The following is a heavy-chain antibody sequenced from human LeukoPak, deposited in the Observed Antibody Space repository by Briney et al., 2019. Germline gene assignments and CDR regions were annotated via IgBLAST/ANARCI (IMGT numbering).Heavy chain of an antibody. CDR3: AKDRVRGYSYGYWDY. J-gene: IGHJ4*02. D-gene: IGHD5-18*01. CDR2: ISGSGGST. Sequence: PGGSLRLSCAASGFTFSSYAMSWVRQAPGKGLGWVSAISGSGGSTYYADSVKGRFTISRDNSKNTLYLQMNSLRAEDTAVYYCAKDRVRGYSYGYWDYWGQGTLVTVSS. CDR1: GFTFSSYA. V-gene: IGHV3-23*01.